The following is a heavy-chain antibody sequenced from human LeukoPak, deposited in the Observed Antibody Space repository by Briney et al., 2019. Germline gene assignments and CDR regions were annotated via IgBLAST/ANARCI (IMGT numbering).Heavy chain of an antibody. CDR1: GYTFTVYY. Sequence: ASVTVSCTASGYTFTVYYMHWVRQAPGQGLEWMGWINPNSGGTNYAQKFQGRVTMTRDTSISTAYMELSRLRSDDTAVYYCARDPPRSSYSSSWSRTLGDYWGQGTLVTVSS. V-gene: IGHV1-2*02. D-gene: IGHD6-13*01. J-gene: IGHJ4*02. CDR3: ARDPPRSSYSSSWSRTLGDY. CDR2: INPNSGGT.